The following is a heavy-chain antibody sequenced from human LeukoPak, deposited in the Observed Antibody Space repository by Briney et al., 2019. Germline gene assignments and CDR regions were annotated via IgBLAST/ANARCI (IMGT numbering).Heavy chain of an antibody. V-gene: IGHV1-8*01. CDR3: ARVGVHGSGSPYYYYYGMDV. CDR1: GYTFTSYD. D-gene: IGHD3-10*01. CDR2: MNPNSGNT. Sequence: ASVKVSCKASGYTFTSYDINWVRQATGQGLEWMGWMNPNSGNTGYAQKFQGRVTMTRNTSISTAYMELSSLRSEDTAVYYCARVGVHGSGSPYYYYYGMDVWGQGTTVTVSS. J-gene: IGHJ6*02.